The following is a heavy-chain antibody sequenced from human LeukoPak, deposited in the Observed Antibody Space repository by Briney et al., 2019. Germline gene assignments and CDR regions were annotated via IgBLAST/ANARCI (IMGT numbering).Heavy chain of an antibody. CDR1: GSTFSDYY. CDR3: AIPDRRYGDAFDI. J-gene: IGHJ3*02. D-gene: IGHD3-9*01. CDR2: ISSSGSAR. Sequence: PGGSLRLSCAASGSTFSDYYMSWIRQAPGKGLEWVSYISSSGSARYYADSVKGRFTISRDNAKNSLYLQMNSLRAEDTAVYYCAIPDRRYGDAFDIWGQGTMVTVSS. V-gene: IGHV3-11*04.